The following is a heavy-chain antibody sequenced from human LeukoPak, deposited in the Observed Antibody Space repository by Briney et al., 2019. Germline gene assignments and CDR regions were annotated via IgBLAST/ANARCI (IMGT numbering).Heavy chain of an antibody. Sequence: GGSLRLSCAGSGFSFSSYGMHWVRQAPGKGLEWRAFIRSDGSNKYYADSVKGRFTISRDNSKNTLYLQMNSLRAEDTAVYYCARVVPPTDYGSGSYFWDPYYFDYWGQGTLVTVSS. CDR2: IRSDGSNK. CDR3: ARVVPPTDYGSGSYFWDPYYFDY. V-gene: IGHV3-30*02. J-gene: IGHJ4*02. D-gene: IGHD3-10*01. CDR1: GFSFSSYG.